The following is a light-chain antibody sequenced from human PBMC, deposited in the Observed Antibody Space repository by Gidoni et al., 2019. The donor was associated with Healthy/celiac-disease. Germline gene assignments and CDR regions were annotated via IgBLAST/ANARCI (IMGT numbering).Light chain of an antibody. CDR2: QDS. CDR3: QAWDSSVV. J-gene: IGLJ2*01. Sequence: SSELTPPPSVSVSPGQTASITCSGDKLGDKYACCYQQKPGQSPVLVIYQDSKRPSGIPERLSGSNSGNTSILTISGTQAMDEADYDCQAWDSSVVFGGGTKLTVI. V-gene: IGLV3-1*01. CDR1: KLGDKY.